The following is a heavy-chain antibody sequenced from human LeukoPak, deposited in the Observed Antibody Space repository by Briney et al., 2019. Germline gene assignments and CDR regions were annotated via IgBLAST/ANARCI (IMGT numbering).Heavy chain of an antibody. V-gene: IGHV1-2*02. CDR2: INPNSGGT. J-gene: IGHJ4*02. Sequence: GASVKVSCKASGYTFTGYYMHWVRQAPGQGLEWIGWINPNSGGTNYAQKFQGRVTMTRDTSISTAYMELSRLRSDDTAVYYCARVQYSGYDLQVDYWGQGTLVTVFS. CDR1: GYTFTGYY. CDR3: ARVQYSGYDLQVDY. D-gene: IGHD5-12*01.